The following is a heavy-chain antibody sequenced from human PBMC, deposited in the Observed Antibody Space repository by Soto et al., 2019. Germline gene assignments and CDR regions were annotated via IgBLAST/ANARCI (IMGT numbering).Heavy chain of an antibody. V-gene: IGHV1-69*01. D-gene: IGHD5-18*01. CDR2: IIPIFGTA. CDR1: GGTFSSYA. J-gene: IGHJ6*02. Sequence: QVQLVQSGAEVKKPGSSVKVSCKASGGTFSSYAISWVRQAPGQGLEWMGGIIPIFGTANYAQKFQGRVTITADESTSTAYMELSSLRSEDTAVYYCARDKGYSYQRRAAGIYYYYGMDVWGQGTTVTVSS. CDR3: ARDKGYSYQRRAAGIYYYYGMDV.